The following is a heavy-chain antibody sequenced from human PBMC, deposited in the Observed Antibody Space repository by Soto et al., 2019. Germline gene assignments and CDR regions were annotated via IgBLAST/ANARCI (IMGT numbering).Heavy chain of an antibody. CDR3: ARHPERIAQIGWFDP. V-gene: IGHV4-59*08. J-gene: IGHJ5*02. CDR1: GGSISSYY. CDR2: IFYSGST. Sequence: TSETLSLTCTVSGGSISSYYWSWIRQHPGKGLEWIGYIFYSGSTYYNPSLKSRVTISVDTSKNQFSLKLSSVTAEDTAVYYCARHPERIAQIGWFDPWGQGTLVTVSS. D-gene: IGHD6-13*01.